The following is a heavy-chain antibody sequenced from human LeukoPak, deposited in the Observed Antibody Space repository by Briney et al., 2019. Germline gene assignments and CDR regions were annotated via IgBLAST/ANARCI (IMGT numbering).Heavy chain of an antibody. D-gene: IGHD3-3*01. Sequence: ASVKVSCKASGYTFTSYDINWVRQATGQGLEWMGWMNPNSGNTGYAQKFQGRVTMTRNTSISTAYMELSSLRSEDTAVYYCARDTISPGYYYYGMDVWGQGTTVTVSS. V-gene: IGHV1-8*01. CDR3: ARDTISPGYYYYGMDV. J-gene: IGHJ6*02. CDR1: GYTFTSYD. CDR2: MNPNSGNT.